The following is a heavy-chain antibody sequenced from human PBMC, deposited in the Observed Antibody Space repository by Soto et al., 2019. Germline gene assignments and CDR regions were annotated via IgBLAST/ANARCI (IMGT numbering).Heavy chain of an antibody. CDR2: INPNSGGT. Sequence: QVQLVQSGAEVKKPGASVKVSCKASGYTFTGYYMHWVRQAPGQGLEWMGWINPNSGGTNYAQKFQGWVTMTRDTSLSTAYMELSRLRSDDTAVYYCARDQGGYYDSSGYYGYYFDYWGQGTLVTVSS. J-gene: IGHJ4*02. D-gene: IGHD3-22*01. CDR3: ARDQGGYYDSSGYYGYYFDY. V-gene: IGHV1-2*04. CDR1: GYTFTGYY.